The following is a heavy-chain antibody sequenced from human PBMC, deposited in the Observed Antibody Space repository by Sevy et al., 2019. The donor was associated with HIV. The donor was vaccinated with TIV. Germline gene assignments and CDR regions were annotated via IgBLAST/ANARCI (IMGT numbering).Heavy chain of an antibody. Sequence: SETLSLTCTVSGGSINNSTYYWGWIRQPPGKGLEWIGSIYYSGNTYYSPSLKSRVTISVDTSKNQFSLKLSSVTAADTAVYYCARKVAVECCFDYWGQGTLVTVSS. CDR1: GGSINNSTYY. J-gene: IGHJ4*02. D-gene: IGHD2-15*01. CDR2: IYYSGNT. CDR3: ARKVAVECCFDY. V-gene: IGHV4-39*01.